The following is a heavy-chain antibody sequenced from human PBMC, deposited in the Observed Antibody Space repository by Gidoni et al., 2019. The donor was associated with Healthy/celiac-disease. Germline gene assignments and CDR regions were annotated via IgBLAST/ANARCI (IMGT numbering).Heavy chain of an antibody. CDR3: ASPVSNYDFWSGYYF. Sequence: QVQLQESGPGLVKPSETLSLTCTVSGVSISSYYWSWLRQPPGKGLEWIGYIDYSGSTNYNPSLKSRVTISVDTSKNQFSLKLSSVTAADTAVYYCASPVSNYDFWSGYYFWGQGTLVTVSS. CDR1: GVSISSYY. V-gene: IGHV4-59*01. J-gene: IGHJ4*02. D-gene: IGHD3-3*01. CDR2: IDYSGST.